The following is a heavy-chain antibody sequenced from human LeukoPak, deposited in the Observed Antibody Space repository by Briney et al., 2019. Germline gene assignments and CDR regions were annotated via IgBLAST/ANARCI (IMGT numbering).Heavy chain of an antibody. Sequence: QSGGSLRLSCAASGFTFRDYDMHWVRQAPGRGLEWVSVIGIGDDTHYPDSVKGRFTISRENAKNSLYLQMSSLRDGDTAMYYCVRGGISVSGIDVFDIWGQGTMVTVSS. CDR3: VRGGISVSGIDVFDI. CDR1: GFTFRDYD. CDR2: IGIGDDT. V-gene: IGHV3-13*01. J-gene: IGHJ3*02. D-gene: IGHD2-21*01.